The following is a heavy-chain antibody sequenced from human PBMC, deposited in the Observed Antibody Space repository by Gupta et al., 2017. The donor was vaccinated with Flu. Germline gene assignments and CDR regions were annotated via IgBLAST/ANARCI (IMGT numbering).Heavy chain of an antibody. J-gene: IGHJ4*02. Sequence: PGKGLEWVAVISYDGSNKYYADSVKGRFTISRDNSKNTLYLQMNSLRAEDTAVYYCARDPLILAAAAPGFDYWGQGTLVTVSS. V-gene: IGHV3-30-3*01. CDR2: ISYDGSNK. CDR3: ARDPLILAAAAPGFDY. D-gene: IGHD6-13*01.